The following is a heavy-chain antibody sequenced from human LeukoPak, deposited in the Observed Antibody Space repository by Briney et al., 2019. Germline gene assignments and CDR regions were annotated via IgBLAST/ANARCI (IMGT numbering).Heavy chain of an antibody. J-gene: IGHJ4*02. Sequence: GGSLRLSCAASGFNFNSCGMHWVRQAPGKGLEWVAVIWHDGSKKYYAHSVKGRFTISRDNSKNTLYLQMNSLRVEDSAVYFCARDTAVITGPFDYWGQGTLVTVSS. V-gene: IGHV3-33*01. D-gene: IGHD3-16*01. CDR2: IWHDGSKK. CDR1: GFNFNSCG. CDR3: ARDTAVITGPFDY.